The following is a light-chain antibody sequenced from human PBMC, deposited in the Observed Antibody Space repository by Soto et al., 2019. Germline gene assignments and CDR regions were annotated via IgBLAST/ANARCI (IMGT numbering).Light chain of an antibody. CDR2: DVS. J-gene: IGLJ1*01. CDR3: SSYTTGTTPYV. Sequence: VLTQPASVSGSPGQSITISCTGTSSDVGGYNYVSWYQQHPGKAPKFMIYDVSNRPSGVSNRFSGSKSGNTASLTISGLQAEDEADYYCSSYTTGTTPYVFGSGTKVTVL. CDR1: SSDVGGYNY. V-gene: IGLV2-14*01.